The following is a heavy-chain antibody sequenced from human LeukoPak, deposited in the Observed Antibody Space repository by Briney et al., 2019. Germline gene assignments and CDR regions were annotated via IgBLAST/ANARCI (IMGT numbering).Heavy chain of an antibody. V-gene: IGHV1-2*06. CDR3: ARDREGYDFWSGRPNWFDP. CDR1: GYTFTGYY. Sequence: GASVKVSCKASGYTFTGYYMHWVRQAPGQGLEWMGRINPNSGGTNYAQKFQGRVTMTRDTSISTAYMELSRLRSDDTAVYYCARDREGYDFWSGRPNWFDPWGQGTLVTVSS. CDR2: INPNSGGT. J-gene: IGHJ5*02. D-gene: IGHD3-3*01.